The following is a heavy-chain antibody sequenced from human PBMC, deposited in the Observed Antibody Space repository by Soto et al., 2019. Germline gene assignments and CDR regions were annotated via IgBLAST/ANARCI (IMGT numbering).Heavy chain of an antibody. CDR1: GFSFSSHS. CDR3: ARERGEYDSGWYIDR. D-gene: IGHD6-19*01. Sequence: PGGSLRLSCAASGFSFSSHSFNWVRQAPGQGLEWVAYISSRGSLILYADSVRGRFVISRDNALNSLYLQMNSPRDEDTAIYYCARERGEYDSGWYIDRWGQGTPVTVSS. V-gene: IGHV3-21*06. J-gene: IGHJ5*02. CDR2: ISSRGSLI.